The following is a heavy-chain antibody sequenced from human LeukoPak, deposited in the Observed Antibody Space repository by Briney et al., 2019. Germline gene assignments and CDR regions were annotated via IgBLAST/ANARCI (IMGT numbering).Heavy chain of an antibody. CDR2: ISSDGGST. Sequence: GSLRLSCSASGFTFSSYAMHWVRQAPGKGLEYVSAISSDGGSTYYADSVKGRFTFSRDNSKNTLYLQMSSLRAEDTAVYYCVKSRGSVVPAAMGRVWGQGTTVTVSS. V-gene: IGHV3-64D*09. CDR3: VKSRGSVVPAAMGRV. D-gene: IGHD2-2*01. CDR1: GFTFSSYA. J-gene: IGHJ6*02.